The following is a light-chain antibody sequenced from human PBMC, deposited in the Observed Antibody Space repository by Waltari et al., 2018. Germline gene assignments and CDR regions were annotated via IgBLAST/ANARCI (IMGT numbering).Light chain of an antibody. Sequence: EIVLPPSPGTLSLSPGESATLSCRTSPSVTRALAWYQQKPGQAPRLLIDGASNRATGIPDRFSGSGSGTDFSLTISSLEPEDFAVYYCQHYLRLPVTFGQGTKVEVK. CDR1: PSVTRA. CDR3: QHYLRLPVT. CDR2: GAS. J-gene: IGKJ1*01. V-gene: IGKV3-20*01.